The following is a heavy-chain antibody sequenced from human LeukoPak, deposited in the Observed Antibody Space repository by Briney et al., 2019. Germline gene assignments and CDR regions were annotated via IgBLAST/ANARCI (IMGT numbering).Heavy chain of an antibody. V-gene: IGHV3-11*01. Sequence: GGSLRLSCAASGFTFSDYYMSWIRQAPGKGLEWVSYISSSGSTIYYADSVKGRFTISSDNAKNSLYLQMNSLRAEDTAVYYCARSITMVRGVPLPYYFDYWGQGTLVTVSS. CDR1: GFTFSDYY. CDR2: ISSSGSTI. D-gene: IGHD3-10*01. CDR3: ARSITMVRGVPLPYYFDY. J-gene: IGHJ4*02.